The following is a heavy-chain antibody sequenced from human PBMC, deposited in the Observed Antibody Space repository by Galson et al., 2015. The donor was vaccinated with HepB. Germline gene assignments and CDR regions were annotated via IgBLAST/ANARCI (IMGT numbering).Heavy chain of an antibody. Sequence: SLRLSCAASGFTFSSYWMSWVRQAPGKGLEWVANIKQDGSEKYYVDSVKGRFTISRDNAKNSLYLQMNSLRAEDTAVYYCAREGTTASSSWPGGDYYYYMDVWGKGTTVTVSS. D-gene: IGHD6-13*01. V-gene: IGHV3-7*03. CDR3: AREGTTASSSWPGGDYYYYMDV. CDR2: IKQDGSEK. CDR1: GFTFSSYW. J-gene: IGHJ6*03.